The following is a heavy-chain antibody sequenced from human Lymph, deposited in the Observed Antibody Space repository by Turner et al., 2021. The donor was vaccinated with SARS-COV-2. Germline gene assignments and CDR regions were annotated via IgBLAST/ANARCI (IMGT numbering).Heavy chain of an antibody. CDR2: ISYDGSNK. CDR3: ARDSGYEHYYFDY. CDR1: GFTFSSYA. V-gene: IGHV3-30-3*01. Sequence: QVQLVESGGGVVQPGRSLRLSCAASGFTFSSYAMHWVRQAPGKGLEWVAVISYDGSNKYYADSVKGRFTISRDNSKNTLYQQMNSLRAEDTAVYYCARDSGYEHYYFDYWGQGTLVTVSS. D-gene: IGHD5-12*01. J-gene: IGHJ4*02.